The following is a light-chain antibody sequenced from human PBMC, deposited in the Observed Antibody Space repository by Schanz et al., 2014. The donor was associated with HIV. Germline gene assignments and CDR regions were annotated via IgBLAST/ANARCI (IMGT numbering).Light chain of an antibody. V-gene: IGLV2-8*01. Sequence: QSALTQPPSASGSPGQSVTVSCTGTSSDIGGYDLVSWYQQHPGKAPKLIIYEVTKRPSGVPDRFSGSRSGTSASLAISGLQSEDEADYYCAAWDDSLNVRVFGGGTKVTVL. CDR1: SSDIGGYDL. CDR3: AAWDDSLNVRV. J-gene: IGLJ3*02. CDR2: EVT.